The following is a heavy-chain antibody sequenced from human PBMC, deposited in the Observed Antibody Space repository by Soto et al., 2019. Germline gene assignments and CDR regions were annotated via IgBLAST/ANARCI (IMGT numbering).Heavy chain of an antibody. CDR2: ISSSSSYI. Sequence: PGGSLRLSCAASGFTFSSYSMNWVRQAPGKGLEWVSSISSSSSYIYCADSVKGRFTISRDNAKNSLYLQMNSLRAEDTAVYYCARGIFVVPAAIGYMDVWGKGTTVTVSS. CDR1: GFTFSSYS. J-gene: IGHJ6*03. V-gene: IGHV3-21*01. CDR3: ARGIFVVPAAIGYMDV. D-gene: IGHD2-2*02.